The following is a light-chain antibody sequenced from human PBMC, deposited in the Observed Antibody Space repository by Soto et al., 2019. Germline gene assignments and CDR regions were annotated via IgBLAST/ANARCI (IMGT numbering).Light chain of an antibody. Sequence: EIVMTQSPATLSVSPGERATLSCRASQSVSSNLAWYQQKPGQAPRLLIYGESTSAIGIPARFSGSGAGTEFTLTISSLQSEDFAVYYCQQYNNWYTFGQGTKLEIK. CDR3: QQYNNWYT. J-gene: IGKJ2*01. CDR1: QSVSSN. V-gene: IGKV3-15*01. CDR2: GES.